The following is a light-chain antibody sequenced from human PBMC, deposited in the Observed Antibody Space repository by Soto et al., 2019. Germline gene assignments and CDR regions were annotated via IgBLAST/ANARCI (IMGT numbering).Light chain of an antibody. V-gene: IGLV2-14*01. CDR1: SSDVGNYNY. Sequence: QSVLTQPASVSGSPGQSITISCPGTSSDVGNYNYVSWYQQHPGKAPKLMIYGVSNRPSGVSNRFSGSKSGDTASLTISGLQAEDEADYHCSSYAGNNYVFVTGTKVTVL. CDR2: GVS. J-gene: IGLJ1*01. CDR3: SSYAGNNYV.